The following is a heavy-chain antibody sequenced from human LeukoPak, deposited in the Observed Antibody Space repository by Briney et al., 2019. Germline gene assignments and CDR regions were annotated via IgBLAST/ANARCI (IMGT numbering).Heavy chain of an antibody. D-gene: IGHD6-19*01. Sequence: ASVKVSCKASGYTFTGYYMHWVRQAPGQGLEWMGWINPNSGGTNYAQKFQGRVTMTRDTSISTAYMELSRLRSDNTAVYYCARDPPIAVAGYYFDYWGQGTLVTVSS. V-gene: IGHV1-2*02. CDR2: INPNSGGT. J-gene: IGHJ4*02. CDR1: GYTFTGYY. CDR3: ARDPPIAVAGYYFDY.